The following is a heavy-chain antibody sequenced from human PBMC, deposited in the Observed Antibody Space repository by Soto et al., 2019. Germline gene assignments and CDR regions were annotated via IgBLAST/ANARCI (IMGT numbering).Heavy chain of an antibody. V-gene: IGHV3-49*04. CDR1: GFTFGDYA. CDR2: IRSKAYGGTT. J-gene: IGHJ5*02. D-gene: IGHD3-3*01. CDR3: TRFFFWNASGQSWFEP. Sequence: GWSLRLSCTASGFTFGDYAMSLVRQAPGKGLEWVGFIRSKAYGGTTEYAASVKGRFTISRDDSKSIAYLQNNSLKTEDTAVYYCTRFFFWNASGQSWFEPWGQGTLVAVSS.